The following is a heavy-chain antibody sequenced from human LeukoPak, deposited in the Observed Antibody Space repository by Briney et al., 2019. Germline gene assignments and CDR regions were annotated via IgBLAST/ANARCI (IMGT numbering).Heavy chain of an antibody. J-gene: IGHJ4*02. CDR1: GGSINSNNYY. Sequence: SETLSLTCTVSGGSINSNNYYWSWIRQPPGKGLEWIGYIYYSGSTYYNPSLKSRVTISVDTSKNQFSLKLSSVTAADTAVYYCAREVSRWPYYFDYWGQGTLVTVSS. CDR2: IYYSGST. D-gene: IGHD4-23*01. V-gene: IGHV4-30-4*01. CDR3: AREVSRWPYYFDY.